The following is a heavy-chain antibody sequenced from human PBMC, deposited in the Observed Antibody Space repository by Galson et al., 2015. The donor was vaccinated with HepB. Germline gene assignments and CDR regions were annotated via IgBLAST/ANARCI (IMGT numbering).Heavy chain of an antibody. Sequence: CAISGDSVSSNSAAWNWIRQSPSRGLEWLGRTYYRSKWYNDYAVSVKSRITINPDTSKNQFSLQLNSATPEDTAMYYCAKGYASSWYNWFDPWGQGTLVTVSS. J-gene: IGHJ5*02. V-gene: IGHV6-1*01. D-gene: IGHD6-13*01. CDR3: AKGYASSWYNWFDP. CDR2: TYYRSKWYN. CDR1: GDSVSSNSAA.